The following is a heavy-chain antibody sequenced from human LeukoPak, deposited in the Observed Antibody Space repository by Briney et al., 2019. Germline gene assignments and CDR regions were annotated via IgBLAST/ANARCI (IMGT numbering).Heavy chain of an antibody. CDR1: GFTLSSYA. Sequence: PGGSLRLSCAASGFTLSSYAMSWVRQAPGKGLEWVSAISGSGGSTYYADSVKGRFTISRDNSKNTLYLQMNSLRAEDTAVYYCAKDPYCSSTSCSPSFDYWGQGTLVTVSS. CDR3: AKDPYCSSTSCSPSFDY. J-gene: IGHJ4*02. V-gene: IGHV3-23*01. D-gene: IGHD2-2*01. CDR2: ISGSGGST.